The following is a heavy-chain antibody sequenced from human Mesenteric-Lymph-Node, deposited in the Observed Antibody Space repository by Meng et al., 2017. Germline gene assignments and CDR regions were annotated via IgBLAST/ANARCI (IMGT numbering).Heavy chain of an antibody. D-gene: IGHD2-21*02. J-gene: IGHJ3*02. CDR1: GYTLTSYD. V-gene: IGHV1-69*13. CDR3: ARDCGGDCYSRGAFDI. Sequence: SVKVSCKASGYTLTSYDITWVRQAPGQGLEWMGGIIPIFGTANYAQKFQGRVTITADESTSTAYMELSSLRSEDTAVYYCARDCGGDCYSRGAFDIWGQGTMVTVSS. CDR2: IIPIFGTA.